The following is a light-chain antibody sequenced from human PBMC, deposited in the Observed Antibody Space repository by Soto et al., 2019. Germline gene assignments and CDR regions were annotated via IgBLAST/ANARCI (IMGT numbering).Light chain of an antibody. CDR3: QQYNNWTLYT. CDR2: GAF. CDR1: QSVSSN. V-gene: IGKV3-15*01. Sequence: EIVMTQSPATLSVSPGERATLSCRASQSVSSNLAWYQKKPGQAPRLLIYGAFTRATGIPARFSGSGSGTEFTLTISSLQSEDFAVYYCQQYNNWTLYTFGQGTKLESK. J-gene: IGKJ2*01.